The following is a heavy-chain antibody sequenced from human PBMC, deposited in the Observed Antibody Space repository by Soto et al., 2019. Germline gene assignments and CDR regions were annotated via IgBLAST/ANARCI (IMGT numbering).Heavy chain of an antibody. V-gene: IGHV1-2*02. J-gene: IGHJ5*02. CDR3: ARDLMVDSRLDP. CDR2: INPNSGGT. CDR1: GYTFTGYH. Sequence: ASVKVSCKASGYTFTGYHMHWVRQAPGQGLEWMGWINPNSGGTNYAQKFQGRVTMTRDTSISTAYMELSRLRSDDTAVYYCARDLMVDSRLDPWGQGTLVTVSS. D-gene: IGHD3-22*01.